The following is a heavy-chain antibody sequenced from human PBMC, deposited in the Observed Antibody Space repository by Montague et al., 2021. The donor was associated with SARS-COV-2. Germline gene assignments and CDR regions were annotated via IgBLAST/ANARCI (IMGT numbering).Heavy chain of an antibody. Sequence: CAISGDSVSSTSASWNWIRQSPSRGLEWLGRTYYRSWWRIQYPGSLESRITISGDTSKNQFSLQLNSVTPEDTTVYYCASAFYGDHWAFDVWGQGTMVTVSS. CDR2: TYYRSWWRI. CDR1: GDSVSSTSAS. D-gene: IGHD3-3*02. CDR3: ASAFYGDHWAFDV. V-gene: IGHV6-1*01. J-gene: IGHJ3*01.